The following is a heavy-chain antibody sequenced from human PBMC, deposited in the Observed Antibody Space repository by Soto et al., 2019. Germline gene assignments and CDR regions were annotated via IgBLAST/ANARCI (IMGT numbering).Heavy chain of an antibody. CDR2: ISGSGGST. D-gene: IGHD3-10*01. CDR1: GFTFSSYA. CDR3: AKPPMVHYYGSGSYYNKYYYYYYYMDV. V-gene: IGHV3-23*01. Sequence: GGSLRLSCAASGFTFSSYAMSWVRQAPGKGLEWVSAISGSGGSTYYADSVKGRFTISRDNSKNTRYLQMNSLRAEDTAVYYCAKPPMVHYYGSGSYYNKYYYYYYYMDVWGKGTTVTVSS. J-gene: IGHJ6*03.